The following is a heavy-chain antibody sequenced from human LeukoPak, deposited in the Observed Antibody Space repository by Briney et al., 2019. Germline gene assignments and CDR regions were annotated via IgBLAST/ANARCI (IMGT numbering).Heavy chain of an antibody. CDR2: ISSNGGNT. Sequence: GGSRRLSCAASGFSFSTYAMSWVRQAPGEGLGYVAAISSNGGNTYYPNSVKGRLTISRDNSKNTLYLQMGSLRVEDMAVYYCARRDTSGYFSDYWGQGTLVTVSS. J-gene: IGHJ4*02. CDR3: ARRDTSGYFSDY. V-gene: IGHV3-64*01. CDR1: GFSFSTYA. D-gene: IGHD6-19*01.